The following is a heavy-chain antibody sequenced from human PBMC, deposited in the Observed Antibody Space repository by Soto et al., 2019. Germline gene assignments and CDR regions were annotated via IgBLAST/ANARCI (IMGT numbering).Heavy chain of an antibody. CDR3: ARDSRYDGTITIFGVVIMGVLGY. D-gene: IGHD3-3*01. CDR1: GYTFTSYA. Sequence: QVQLVQSGAEVKKPGASVKVSCKASGYTFTSYAMHWVRQAPGQRLEWMGWINAGNGNTKYSQKFHGRVTITRDTSASTAYMELSSLRSEDTAVYYCARDSRYDGTITIFGVVIMGVLGYWGQGTLVTVSS. V-gene: IGHV1-3*01. CDR2: INAGNGNT. J-gene: IGHJ4*02.